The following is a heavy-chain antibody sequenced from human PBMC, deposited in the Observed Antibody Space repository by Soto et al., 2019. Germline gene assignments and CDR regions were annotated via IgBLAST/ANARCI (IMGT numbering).Heavy chain of an antibody. Sequence: GGSLRLSCAASGFTFSSYWMHWVRQAPGKGLVWVSRINSDGSSTSYADSVKGRFTISRENAKNTLYLQMNSLRAEDTAVYYCARDQLADRGNSGDDSRGFDYWGQGTLVTVSS. CDR3: ARDQLADRGNSGDDSRGFDY. V-gene: IGHV3-74*01. CDR2: INSDGSST. J-gene: IGHJ4*02. CDR1: GFTFSSYW. D-gene: IGHD5-12*01.